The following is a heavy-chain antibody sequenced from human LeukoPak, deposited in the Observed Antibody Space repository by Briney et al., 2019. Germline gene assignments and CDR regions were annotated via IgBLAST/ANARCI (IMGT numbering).Heavy chain of an antibody. Sequence: GGSLRLSCAASEFTFSSYWMSWVRQAPGKGLEWVASIKQDGSEKYYVDSVKGRVTISRDNAKNSLYLQMNSLRAEDTAVYYCAKVPPTAMVDYWGQGTLVTVSS. V-gene: IGHV3-7*01. D-gene: IGHD5-18*01. CDR1: EFTFSSYW. J-gene: IGHJ4*02. CDR2: IKQDGSEK. CDR3: AKVPPTAMVDY.